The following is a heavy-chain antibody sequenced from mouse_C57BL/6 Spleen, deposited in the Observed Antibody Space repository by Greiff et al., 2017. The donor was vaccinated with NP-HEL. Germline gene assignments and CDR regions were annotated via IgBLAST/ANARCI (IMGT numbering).Heavy chain of an antibody. CDR3: ARGGIYDGDHAY. D-gene: IGHD2-3*01. J-gene: IGHJ3*01. V-gene: IGHV1-64*01. CDR1: GYTFTSYW. CDR2: IHPNSGST. Sequence: QVQLQQPGAELVKPGASVKLSCKASGYTFTSYWMHWVKQRPGQGLEWIGMIHPNSGSTNYNEKFKSTATLTVDKSSRTAYMQRSSLTSEDTAVYYCARGGIYDGDHAYGGKGTLVTVSA.